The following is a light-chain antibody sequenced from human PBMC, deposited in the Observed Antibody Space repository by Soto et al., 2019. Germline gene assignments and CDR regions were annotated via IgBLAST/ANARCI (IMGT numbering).Light chain of an antibody. Sequence: QTVVTQPPSASGTPGQRGAISCSGSSPNVGRNYVYWYHQVPGTGPKLLIYGNNQRPSGVPDRFSGSKSGTSASLAISGLRSEDEGDYFCAAWDDSLSVWVFGGGTKLTVL. V-gene: IGLV1-47*01. CDR1: SPNVGRNY. CDR2: GNN. J-gene: IGLJ3*02. CDR3: AAWDDSLSVWV.